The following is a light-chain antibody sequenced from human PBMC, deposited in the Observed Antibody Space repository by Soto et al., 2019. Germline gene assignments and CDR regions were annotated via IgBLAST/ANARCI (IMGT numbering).Light chain of an antibody. CDR1: SSNIGTNY. CDR3: ATWDDSLSGVV. Sequence: QSVLTQPPSASGTPGQRVSISCSGSSSNIGTNYVYWYQKLPGAAPKLLIYSNNERPSGVPDRFSGSKSGTSASLAISGLRSEDEAEYYCATWDDSLSGVVFGGGTQLTVL. V-gene: IGLV1-47*02. J-gene: IGLJ2*01. CDR2: SNN.